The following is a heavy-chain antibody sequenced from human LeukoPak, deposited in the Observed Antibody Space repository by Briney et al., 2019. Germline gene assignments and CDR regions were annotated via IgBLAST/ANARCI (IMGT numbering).Heavy chain of an antibody. J-gene: IGHJ5*02. CDR1: GYTFTSYD. Sequence: GASVKVSCKASGYTFTSYDVNWVRQATGQGLEWMGWMNPNSGNTGYAQKFQGRVTITRNTSISTAYMELSSLRSEDTAVYYCARSTGALPAAPSGSWFDPWGQGTLVTVSS. D-gene: IGHD2-2*01. V-gene: IGHV1-8*01. CDR3: ARSTGALPAAPSGSWFDP. CDR2: MNPNSGNT.